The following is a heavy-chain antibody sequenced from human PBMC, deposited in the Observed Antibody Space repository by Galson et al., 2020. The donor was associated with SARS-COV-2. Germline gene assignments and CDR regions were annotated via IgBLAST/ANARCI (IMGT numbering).Heavy chain of an antibody. J-gene: IGHJ4*02. Sequence: SETLSLTCTVSGGSISSYYWSWIRQPPGKGLEWIGYIYYSGSTNYNPSLKSQVTISVDTSKNQFSLKLSSVTAAATAVYYCARELLPVYYYVSSGEGKYPSYIDYLGQGTLVTVSS. CDR1: GGSISSYY. CDR3: ARELLPVYYYVSSGEGKYPSYIDY. D-gene: IGHD3-22*01. V-gene: IGHV4-59*01. CDR2: IYYSGST.